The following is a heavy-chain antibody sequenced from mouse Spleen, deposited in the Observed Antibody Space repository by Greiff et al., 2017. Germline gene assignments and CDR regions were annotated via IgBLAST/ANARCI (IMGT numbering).Heavy chain of an antibody. J-gene: IGHJ2*01. CDR2: INPNNGGT. Sequence: EVQGVESGPELVKPGASVKIPCKASGYTFTDYNMDWVKQSHGKSLEWIGDINPNNGGTIYNQKFKGKATLTVDKSSSTAYMELRSLTSEDTAVYYCARRYDYSSYFDYWGQGTTLTVSS. D-gene: IGHD2-4*01. CDR1: GYTFTDYN. V-gene: IGHV1-18*01. CDR3: ARRYDYSSYFDY.